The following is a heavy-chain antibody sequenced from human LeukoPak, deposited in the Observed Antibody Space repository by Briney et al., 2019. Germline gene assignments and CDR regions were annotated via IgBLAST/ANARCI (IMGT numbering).Heavy chain of an antibody. CDR1: GLTFIDYL. CDR2: IRQDGGEK. D-gene: IGHD3-10*01. CDR3: ARNRTSDVLYFYL. Sequence: LSLSCPGSGLTFIDYLMNWVGQAPGKGRAGVASIRQDGGEKSYVASVKGRLTISRDNTKHSLYLQVTSLRAADTGGFYCARNRTSDVLYFYLWGEGTLVTASS. V-gene: IGHV3-7*03. J-gene: IGHJ4*02.